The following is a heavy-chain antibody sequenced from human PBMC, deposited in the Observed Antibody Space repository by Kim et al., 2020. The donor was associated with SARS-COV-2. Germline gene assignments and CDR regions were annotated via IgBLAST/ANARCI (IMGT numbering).Heavy chain of an antibody. Sequence: SETLSLTCTVSGASISSSTYYWGWIRQPPGKGLEWIGSFYYSGNTYYNPSLKSRVTISVDTSKNHFSLRLNSVTAADTAVYYCARDYYGSGSYGRFDPWGQGTLVTVSS. V-gene: IGHV4-39*07. J-gene: IGHJ5*02. CDR3: ARDYYGSGSYGRFDP. CDR2: FYYSGNT. CDR1: GASISSSTYY. D-gene: IGHD3-10*01.